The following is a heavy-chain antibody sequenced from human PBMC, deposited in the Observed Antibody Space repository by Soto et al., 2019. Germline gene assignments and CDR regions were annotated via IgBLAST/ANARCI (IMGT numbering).Heavy chain of an antibody. V-gene: IGHV4-4*07. CDR3: ARVGSIAAAGTPDY. CDR1: GGSISSYH. CDR2: IYTSGNT. D-gene: IGHD6-13*01. J-gene: IGHJ4*02. Sequence: PSETLSLTCTVSGGSISSYHWSWIRQSAGKGLEWIGRIYTSGNTHYNPSLKSRVTVSIDTSKNQFFLTVNSVTAADTAVYYCARVGSIAAAGTPDYWGQGTLVTVSS.